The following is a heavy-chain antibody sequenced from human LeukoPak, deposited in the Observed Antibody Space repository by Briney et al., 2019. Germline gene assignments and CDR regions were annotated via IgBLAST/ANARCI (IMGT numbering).Heavy chain of an antibody. CDR1: GFTFSRFW. CDR2: INPDGSGT. D-gene: IGHD2-8*01. J-gene: IGHJ3*02. Sequence: PGGSLRLSCAASGFTFSRFWMTWVRQIPGKGLMWVSRINPDGSGTKYADSVKGRFTISRDNAKNTLYLQMDSLRAEDTAAYYCARDQGYCTNGVCYHDAFDIWGQGTMVTVSS. V-gene: IGHV3-74*03. CDR3: ARDQGYCTNGVCYHDAFDI.